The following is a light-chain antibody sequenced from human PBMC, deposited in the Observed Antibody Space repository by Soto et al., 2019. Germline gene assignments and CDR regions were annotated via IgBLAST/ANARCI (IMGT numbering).Light chain of an antibody. V-gene: IGKV3-11*01. J-gene: IGKJ5*01. CDR2: DIS. Sequence: EFVLTQSPGTLSLSPGERAILSCRASQSVAGSLAWYQQKPGQAPRLLIYDISTRAAAIPARFSGSGSGTDFTLTVSSLEPEDFALYYCQQRSNRITFGQGTRLEI. CDR1: QSVAGS. CDR3: QQRSNRIT.